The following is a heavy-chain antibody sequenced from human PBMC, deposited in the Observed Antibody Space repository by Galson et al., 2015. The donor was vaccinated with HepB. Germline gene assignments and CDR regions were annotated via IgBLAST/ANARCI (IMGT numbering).Heavy chain of an antibody. Sequence: CAISGDSVSSNSAAWNWIRQSPSRGLEWLGRTYYRSKWYNDYAVSVKSRITINPDTSKNQFSLQLNSVTLEDTAVYYCAREGSIAVAGAYYYYGMDVWGQGTTVTVSS. J-gene: IGHJ6*02. D-gene: IGHD6-19*01. CDR3: AREGSIAVAGAYYYYGMDV. CDR1: GDSVSSNSAA. V-gene: IGHV6-1*01. CDR2: TYYRSKWYN.